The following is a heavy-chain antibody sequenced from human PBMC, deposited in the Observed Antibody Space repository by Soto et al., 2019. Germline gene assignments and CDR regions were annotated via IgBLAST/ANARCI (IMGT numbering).Heavy chain of an antibody. CDR2: IYYSGST. J-gene: IGHJ6*02. CDR3: ARSRRGGMDV. D-gene: IGHD3-10*01. CDR1: GVSISSYY. V-gene: IGHV4-59*01. Sequence: PSETLSLTCTVSGVSISSYYWSWIRQPPGKGLEWIGYIYYSGSTNYNPSLKSRVTISVDTSKNQFSLKLSSVTAADTAVYYCARSRRGGMDVGGHGTTVTVSS.